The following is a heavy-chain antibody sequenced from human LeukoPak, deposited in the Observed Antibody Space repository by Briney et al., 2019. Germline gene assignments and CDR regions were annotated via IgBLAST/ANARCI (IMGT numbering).Heavy chain of an antibody. D-gene: IGHD6-19*01. Sequence: GGSLRLSCAASGFTFSSYSMNWVRQAPGKGLEWVSSISSSSSYIYYTDSVKGRFTISRDNSKNTLYLQMNSLRAEDTAVYYCAKRDSSGWYYFDYWGQGTLVTVSS. CDR3: AKRDSSGWYYFDY. V-gene: IGHV3-21*04. CDR2: ISSSSSYI. CDR1: GFTFSSYS. J-gene: IGHJ4*02.